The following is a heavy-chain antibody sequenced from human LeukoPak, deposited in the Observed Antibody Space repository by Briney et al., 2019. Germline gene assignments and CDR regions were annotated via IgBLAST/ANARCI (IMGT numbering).Heavy chain of an antibody. Sequence: ASVKVSCKASGYTFTSYDINWVRQATGQGLEWMGWMNPNSGNTGYAQKFQGRVTITRNTSISTAYMELSSLRSEDTAVYYCARVRQCRSTSCYRWFDPWGQGTLVTVSS. CDR2: MNPNSGNT. D-gene: IGHD2-2*01. J-gene: IGHJ5*02. CDR3: ARVRQCRSTSCYRWFDP. V-gene: IGHV1-8*03. CDR1: GYTFTSYD.